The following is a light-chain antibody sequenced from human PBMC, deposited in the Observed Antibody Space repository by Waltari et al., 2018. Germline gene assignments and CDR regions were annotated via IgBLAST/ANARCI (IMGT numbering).Light chain of an antibody. CDR2: DAS. Sequence: EIVLTQSPATLSLSPGERATLSCRASQSIRSDLAWYQHKPSQAPRLLIYDASTRATGISARFSGSGSGTEFTLTISSLQSEDFAIYYCQHYNNWPPYTFGQGSRLDIK. J-gene: IGKJ2*01. V-gene: IGKV3-15*01. CDR3: QHYNNWPPYT. CDR1: QSIRSD.